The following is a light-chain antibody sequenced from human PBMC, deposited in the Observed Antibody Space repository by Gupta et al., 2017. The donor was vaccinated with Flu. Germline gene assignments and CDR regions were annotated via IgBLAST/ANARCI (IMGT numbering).Light chain of an antibody. CDR1: QNIINF. J-gene: IGKJ2*01. CDR2: AAS. CDR3: QQSDFTPRT. Sequence: PSSPAASVGDRVTITCRASQNIINFLNWYKHKPGKTPHVLNYAASNLQYGVPARFSGSGSGTNFTLTISSLQPEDFATYYCQQSDFTPRTFGQGTKLQI. V-gene: IGKV1-39*01.